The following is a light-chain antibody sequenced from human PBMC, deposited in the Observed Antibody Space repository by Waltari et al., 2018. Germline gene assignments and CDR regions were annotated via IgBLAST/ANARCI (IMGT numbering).Light chain of an antibody. V-gene: IGLV2-14*03. Sequence: QSVLPQPASVSGSPGQSTTIPCTGTSSALGTYNYVSWYQQHPGRAPKLIIFDVNVRPSWVSNHFSGSKSGNTAFLTISGLQTEDEGHFYCCSYTTTGPVVFGGGTKLTVL. CDR3: CSYTTTGPVV. J-gene: IGLJ2*01. CDR2: DVN. CDR1: SSALGTYNY.